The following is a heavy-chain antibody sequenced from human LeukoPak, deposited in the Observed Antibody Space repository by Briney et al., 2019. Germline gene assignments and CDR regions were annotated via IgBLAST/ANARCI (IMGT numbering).Heavy chain of an antibody. V-gene: IGHV1-18*01. J-gene: IGHJ4*02. CDR1: GYTFTSYG. D-gene: IGHD3-22*01. CDR3: ARAPDYYGSSRDVDY. Sequence: GASVKVSCKASGYTFTSYGISWVRQAPGQGLEWMGWISAYNGNTNYAQKLQGRVTMTTDTSTSTAYMELRSLRSDDTAVYYCARAPDYYGSSRDVDYWGQGTLVTVSS. CDR2: ISAYNGNT.